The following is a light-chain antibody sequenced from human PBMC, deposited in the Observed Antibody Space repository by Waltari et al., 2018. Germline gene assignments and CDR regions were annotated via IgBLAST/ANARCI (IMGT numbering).Light chain of an antibody. CDR2: DTS. Sequence: DIVLTQSPVTLSLSPGDRATLPCRDSQTVRATYLAWYQQKPGQAPTLVIHDTSSRATGIPDRFSGSGSGTDFSLTISSLEPEDFAVYYCQQYDISPLTFGGGTKVETK. J-gene: IGKJ4*01. CDR1: QTVRATY. CDR3: QQYDISPLT. V-gene: IGKV3-20*01.